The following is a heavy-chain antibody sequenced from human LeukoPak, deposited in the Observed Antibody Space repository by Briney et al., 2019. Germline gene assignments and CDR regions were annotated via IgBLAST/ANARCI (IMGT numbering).Heavy chain of an antibody. CDR3: ARQVYGDYDAFDM. CDR2: IFPGDSDT. D-gene: IGHD4-17*01. V-gene: IGHV5-51*01. Sequence: PGESLKISCKGSGFPLSSYWIAWVRHMPGEGLELMEFIFPGDSDTRYSPSFEGQVSISVDNSINTAYLKWSSLKASDTAMYYCARQVYGDYDAFDMWGQGTMVTVCS. J-gene: IGHJ3*02. CDR1: GFPLSSYW.